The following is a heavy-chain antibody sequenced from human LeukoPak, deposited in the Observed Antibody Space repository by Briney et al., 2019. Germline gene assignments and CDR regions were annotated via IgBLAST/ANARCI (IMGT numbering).Heavy chain of an antibody. CDR2: MNPNSGNT. D-gene: IGHD5-12*01. Sequence: ASVKVSCKASGYTFTSYDINWVRQATGQGLEWMGWMNPNSGNTGYAQKFQGRVTITRNTSISTAYMELSSLRSEDTAVYYCASGSGYDQELFDYWGQGTLVTVSS. J-gene: IGHJ4*02. CDR1: GYTFTSYD. CDR3: ASGSGYDQELFDY. V-gene: IGHV1-8*01.